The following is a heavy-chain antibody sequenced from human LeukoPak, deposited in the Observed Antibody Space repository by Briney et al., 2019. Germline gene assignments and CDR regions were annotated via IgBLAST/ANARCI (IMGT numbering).Heavy chain of an antibody. CDR2: INWDGGST. J-gene: IGHJ4*02. V-gene: IGHV3-20*04. CDR3: ARDDPRCGTSGDY. CDR1: GFTFSNYG. Sequence: PGGSLRLSCAASGFTFSNYGMHWVRQAPGKGLEWVSGINWDGGSTGYADSVKGRFTISRDNAKNSLYLQMNSLRAEDTAVYYCARDDPRCGTSGDYWGQGTLVTVSS. D-gene: IGHD1-1*01.